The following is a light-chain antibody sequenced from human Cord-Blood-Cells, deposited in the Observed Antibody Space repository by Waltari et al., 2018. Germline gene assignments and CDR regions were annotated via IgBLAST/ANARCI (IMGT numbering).Light chain of an antibody. J-gene: IGLJ2*01. V-gene: IGLV2-23*03. CDR3: FSYAGSSTFVV. CDR2: EGS. Sequence: QSALTQPASVSGSPGQSITISCTGTSSDVGSYNLVSWYQQHPGKAPKLMIYEGSKRPSGVSNRFSCSKSGNTASLTISGLQAEDEADYYCFSYAGSSTFVVFGGGTKLTVL. CDR1: SSDVGSYNL.